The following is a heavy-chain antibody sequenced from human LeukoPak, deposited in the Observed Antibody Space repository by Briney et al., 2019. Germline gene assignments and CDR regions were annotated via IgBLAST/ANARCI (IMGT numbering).Heavy chain of an antibody. D-gene: IGHD4-17*01. V-gene: IGHV1-69*13. J-gene: IGHJ4*02. CDR3: ARDGPPGDYILRY. CDR2: IIPIFGTA. Sequence: SVKVSCKVSGGTFSSYAISWVRQAPGQGLEWMGGIIPIFGTANYAQKFQGRVTITADESTSTAYMELSSLRSEDTAVYYCARDGPPGDYILRYWGQGTLVTVSS. CDR1: GGTFSSYA.